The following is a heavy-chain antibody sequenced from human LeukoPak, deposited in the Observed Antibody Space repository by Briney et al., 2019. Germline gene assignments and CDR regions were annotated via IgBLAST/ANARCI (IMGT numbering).Heavy chain of an antibody. CDR2: IYYSGST. V-gene: IGHV4-59*01. CDR3: ARVFRFGVFDY. Sequence: SETLSLTCTVSGGSTSSYYWSWIRQPPGKGLEWIGYIYYSGSTNYNPSLKSRVTISVDTSKNQFSLKLSSVTAADTAVYYCARVFRFGVFDYWGQGTLVTVSS. CDR1: GGSTSSYY. D-gene: IGHD3-10*01. J-gene: IGHJ4*02.